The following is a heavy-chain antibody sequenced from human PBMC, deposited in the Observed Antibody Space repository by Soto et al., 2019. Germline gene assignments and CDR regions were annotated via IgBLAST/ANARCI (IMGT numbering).Heavy chain of an antibody. CDR3: ARIRETSIAARLVSFDS. D-gene: IGHD6-6*01. Sequence: QVTLKESGPVLVKPTETLTLTCTVSGFSLSNARMGVSWIRQPPGKALEWLAHIFSNDEKSYSTSLKSRLTITKDSSKSQVVLTMTNMDPVDTDTYYRARIRETSIAARLVSFDSWGQGTLVTVSA. V-gene: IGHV2-26*01. CDR1: GFSLSNARMG. CDR2: IFSNDEK. J-gene: IGHJ4*02.